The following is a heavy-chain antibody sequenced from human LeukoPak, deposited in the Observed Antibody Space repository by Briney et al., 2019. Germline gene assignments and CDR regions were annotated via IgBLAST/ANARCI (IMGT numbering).Heavy chain of an antibody. D-gene: IGHD6-19*01. V-gene: IGHV3-21*01. CDR1: GFTFSSYS. Sequence: GGSLRLSCAASGFTFSSYSMNWVRQAPGKGLEWVSSISSSSSYIYYADSVKGRFTISRDNAKNSLYLQMNSLRAEDTAVYYCARDSSGWYHWFDPWGQGTLVTVSS. CDR2: ISSSSSYI. J-gene: IGHJ5*02. CDR3: ARDSSGWYHWFDP.